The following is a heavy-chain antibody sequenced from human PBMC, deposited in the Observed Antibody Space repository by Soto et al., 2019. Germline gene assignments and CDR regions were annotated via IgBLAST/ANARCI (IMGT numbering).Heavy chain of an antibody. CDR1: GYTFTSYG. CDR2: ISAYNGDT. CDR3: ARLGYCSGSSCDYYWYFDL. V-gene: IGHV1-18*01. J-gene: IGHJ2*01. Sequence: QVQLVQSGPEVKKPGASVKVSCKASGYTFTSYGISWVRQAPGQGLEWMGWISAYNGDTKYAQKLQGRVTMTTDTPTSTAYMELRSLRSDDTAVYYCARLGYCSGSSCDYYWYFDLWGRGTLVTVSS. D-gene: IGHD2-15*01.